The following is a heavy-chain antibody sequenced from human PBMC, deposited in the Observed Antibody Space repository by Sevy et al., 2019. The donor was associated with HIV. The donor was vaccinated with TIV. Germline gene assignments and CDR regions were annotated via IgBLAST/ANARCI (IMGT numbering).Heavy chain of an antibody. V-gene: IGHV4-34*01. D-gene: IGHD4-17*01. CDR3: ARANGVYGDYFDS. CDR1: GGSFSGYY. Sequence: SDTLSLTCAVYGGSFSGYYWTWIRQPPGKGPEWIGEINHSGSTKYNPSLKSRVTISVDRSKNQFSLKLSSVTAADMAVYYCARANGVYGDYFDSWGQGTLVTVSS. CDR2: INHSGST. J-gene: IGHJ4*02.